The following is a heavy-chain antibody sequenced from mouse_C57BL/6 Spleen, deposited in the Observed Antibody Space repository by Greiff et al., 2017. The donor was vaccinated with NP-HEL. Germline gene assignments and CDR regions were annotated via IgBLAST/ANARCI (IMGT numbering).Heavy chain of an antibody. CDR1: GYTFTSYW. D-gene: IGHD2-1*01. J-gene: IGHJ3*01. CDR3: ARRWGDLYYAHDGFAY. V-gene: IGHV1-53*01. CDR2: INPSNGGT. Sequence: QVQLQQPGTELVKPGASVKLSCKASGYTFTSYWMHWVKQRPGQGLEWIGNINPSNGGTNYNEKFKSKATLTVDKSSSTAYMQLSSLTSEDSAVYYGARRWGDLYYAHDGFAYWGQGTLVTVSA.